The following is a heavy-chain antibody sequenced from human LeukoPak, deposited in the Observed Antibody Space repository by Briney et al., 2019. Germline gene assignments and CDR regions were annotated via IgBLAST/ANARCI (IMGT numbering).Heavy chain of an antibody. CDR3: ARASPGGWFDP. CDR1: GFTFSSYS. V-gene: IGHV3-21*01. J-gene: IGHJ5*02. CDR2: ISSSSYI. Sequence: GGSLRLSCAASGFTFSSYSMNWVRQAPGKGLEWASSISSSSYIYYADSVKGRFTISRDNAKNSLYLQMNSLRAEDTAVYYCARASPGGWFDPWGQGTLVTVSS. D-gene: IGHD1-14*01.